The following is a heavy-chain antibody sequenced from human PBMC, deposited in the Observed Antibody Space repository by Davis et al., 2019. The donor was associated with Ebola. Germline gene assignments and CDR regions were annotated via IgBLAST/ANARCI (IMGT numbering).Heavy chain of an antibody. CDR1: GFTFDDYT. CDR3: ARGLFRLGSGLDYFDY. CDR2: ISWDGGST. J-gene: IGHJ4*02. V-gene: IGHV3-43*01. D-gene: IGHD3-9*01. Sequence: GESLKISCAASGFTFDDYTMHWVRQAPGKGLEWVSLISWDGGSTYYADSVKGRFTISRDNSKNTLYLQMNSLRAEDTAVYYCARGLFRLGSGLDYFDYWGQGTLVTVSS.